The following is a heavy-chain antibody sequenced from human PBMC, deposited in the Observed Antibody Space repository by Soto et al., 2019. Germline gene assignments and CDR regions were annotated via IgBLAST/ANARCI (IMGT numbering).Heavy chain of an antibody. D-gene: IGHD1-26*01. Sequence: GGSLRLSCTASGFTFNTHWMHWVRQAPGKGLVWVSRIYFDGITTNYADSVKGRLTVSRDNAKNTVYLHVNTLRDEDTAVYYCARGGAMGVDYWGQGTLVPSPQ. CDR1: GFTFNTHW. CDR2: IYFDGITT. CDR3: ARGGAMGVDY. J-gene: IGHJ4*02. V-gene: IGHV3-74*01.